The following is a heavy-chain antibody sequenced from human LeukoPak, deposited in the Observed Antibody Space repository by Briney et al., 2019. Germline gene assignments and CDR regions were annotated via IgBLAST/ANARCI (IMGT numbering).Heavy chain of an antibody. J-gene: IGHJ6*03. V-gene: IGHV3-30*02. D-gene: IGHD2-21*02. CDR3: AKAYCGGDCRGYYYYLDV. Sequence: QPGGSLRLSCAASGFTFSSYCMHWVRQAPGKGLEWVAFIRYDGSNKYYADSVKRRFTISRDNSKTTLYLQMNSLRAEDTAVYYCAKAYCGGDCRGYYYYLDVWGKGTTVTISS. CDR2: IRYDGSNK. CDR1: GFTFSSYC.